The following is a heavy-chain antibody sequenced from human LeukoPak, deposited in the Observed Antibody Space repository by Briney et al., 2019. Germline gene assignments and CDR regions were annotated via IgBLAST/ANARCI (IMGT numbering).Heavy chain of an antibody. CDR1: GGSISSGGYY. D-gene: IGHD2-8*01. J-gene: IGHJ3*02. CDR2: IYHSGST. Sequence: SETLSLTCTVSGGSISSGGYYWSWIRQPPGKGLEWIGYIYHSGSTYYNPSLKSRVTISVDRSKNQFSLKLSSVTAADTAVYYCARRIIMVYARGRGAFDIWGQGTMVTVSS. V-gene: IGHV4-30-2*01. CDR3: ARRIIMVYARGRGAFDI.